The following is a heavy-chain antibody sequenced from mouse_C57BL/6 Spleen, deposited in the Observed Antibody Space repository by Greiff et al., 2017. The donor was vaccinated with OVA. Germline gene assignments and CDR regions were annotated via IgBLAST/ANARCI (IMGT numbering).Heavy chain of an antibody. CDR1: GFNINDDY. J-gene: IGHJ2*01. CDR2: FDSENGVT. V-gene: IGHV14-4*01. CDR3: TEEGY. Sequence: VQLQQSGAELVRPGASVSLSCTASGFNINDDYMRLVKQRPAQGLVGIGWFDSENGVTEYASKFQGKATITADTSSNPAYLQHSSLTSEDTAVYYCTEEGYWGQGTTLTVSS.